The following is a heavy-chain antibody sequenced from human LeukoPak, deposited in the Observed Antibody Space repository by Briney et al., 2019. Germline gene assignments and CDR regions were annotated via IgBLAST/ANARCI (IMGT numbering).Heavy chain of an antibody. Sequence: GGSLRLSCAASEFSVGSNYMTWVRQAPGKGLEWVGRIKSKTDGGTTDYATPVNGRFSISRDDAKNTLYLQMNSLKTEDTAMYYCTTETYYYDSSGYYPLYYYYMDVWGKGTTVTVSS. V-gene: IGHV3-15*01. CDR3: TTETYYYDSSGYYPLYYYYMDV. CDR1: EFSVGSNY. D-gene: IGHD3-22*01. CDR2: IKSKTDGGTT. J-gene: IGHJ6*03.